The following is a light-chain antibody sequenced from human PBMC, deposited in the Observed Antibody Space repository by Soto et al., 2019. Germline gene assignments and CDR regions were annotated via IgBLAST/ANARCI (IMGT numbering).Light chain of an antibody. Sequence: DIQRTQSPSTLSGSVGDRVTITCRASQTISSWLAWYQQKPGKAPKLLIYKASTLKSGVPSRFSGSGSGTEFTLTISSLQPEDFATYYCQQYNSYPLTFGGGTKVDIK. CDR2: KAS. CDR3: QQYNSYPLT. CDR1: QTISSW. V-gene: IGKV1-5*03. J-gene: IGKJ4*01.